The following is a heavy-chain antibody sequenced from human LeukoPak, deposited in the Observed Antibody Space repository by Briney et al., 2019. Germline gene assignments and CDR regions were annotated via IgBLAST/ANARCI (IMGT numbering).Heavy chain of an antibody. J-gene: IGHJ6*03. CDR2: INHSGST. V-gene: IGHV4-34*01. D-gene: IGHD3-10*01. CDR3: ARGLKYYGGYYYYYMDV. Sequence: SETLSLTCAVYGGSFSGYYWSWIRQPPGKGLEWIGEINHSGSTNYNPSLKSRVTISVDTSKNQFSLKLSSVTAADTAVYYRARGLKYYGGYYYYYMDVWGKGATVTVSS. CDR1: GGSFSGYY.